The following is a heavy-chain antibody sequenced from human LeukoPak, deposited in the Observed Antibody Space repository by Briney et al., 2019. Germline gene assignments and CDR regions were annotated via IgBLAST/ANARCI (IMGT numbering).Heavy chain of an antibody. CDR3: GRARLRSGSEYYYYLNV. J-gene: IGHJ6*03. CDR1: GFTFSNYA. D-gene: IGHD3-3*01. CDR2: ISYDGTKE. Sequence: PGGSLRLSCAASGFTFSNYAMQWVRQAPGKGLEWVAVISYDGTKEYYADSVKGRFTISRDNSRNTLYLQMDSLRAEDTAVFYCGRARLRSGSEYYYYLNVWGNGPTATVSS. V-gene: IGHV3-30*01.